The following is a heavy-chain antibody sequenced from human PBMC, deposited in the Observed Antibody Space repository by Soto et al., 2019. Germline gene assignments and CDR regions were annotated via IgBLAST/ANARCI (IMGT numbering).Heavy chain of an antibody. CDR1: GYTFTSYD. CDR2: ISAYNGNT. CDR3: ARVGGMITFGGVIAEDYYYYMDV. J-gene: IGHJ6*03. Sequence: GASVKVSCKASGYTFTSYDISWVRQAPGQGLEWMGWISAYNGNTNYAQKLQGRVTMTTDTSTSTAYMERRSLRSDDTAVYYCARVGGMITFGGVIAEDYYYYMDVWGKGTTVTVSS. V-gene: IGHV1-18*01. D-gene: IGHD3-16*02.